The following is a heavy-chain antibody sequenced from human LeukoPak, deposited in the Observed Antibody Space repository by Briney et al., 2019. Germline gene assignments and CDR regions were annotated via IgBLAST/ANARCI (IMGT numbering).Heavy chain of an antibody. D-gene: IGHD5-12*01. CDR1: GYTFTSYY. CDR2: ISPNSGGT. CDR3: ARDLPKTGYVGAVDI. V-gene: IGHV1-2*02. J-gene: IGHJ3*02. Sequence: ASVKVSCKASGYTFTSYYMHWVRQAPGQGPEWMGWISPNSGGTNYAQTFKGRVTMTRDTSISTAYMELTSLTSDDTAVYYCARDLPKTGYVGAVDIWGQGTMVTVSS.